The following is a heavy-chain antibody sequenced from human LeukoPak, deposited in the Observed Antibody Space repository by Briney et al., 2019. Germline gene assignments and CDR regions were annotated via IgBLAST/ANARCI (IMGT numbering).Heavy chain of an antibody. CDR1: GFTFSSYS. Sequence: PGGSLRLSCAASGFTFSSYSMNWVRQAPGKGLGWVSSISSSSSYIYYADSVKGRFTISRDNAKNSLYLQMNSLRAEDTAVYYCARDEDTAMVTGGLDYWGQGTLVTVSS. V-gene: IGHV3-21*01. CDR2: ISSSSSYI. J-gene: IGHJ4*02. D-gene: IGHD5-18*01. CDR3: ARDEDTAMVTGGLDY.